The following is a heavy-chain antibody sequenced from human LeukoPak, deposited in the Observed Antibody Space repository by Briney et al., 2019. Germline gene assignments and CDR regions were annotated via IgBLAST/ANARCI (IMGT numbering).Heavy chain of an antibody. CDR3: ATGVFRDGYKIRNDY. CDR2: FDPEDGET. Sequence: ASVKVSCKVSGYTLTGLSMHWVRQAPGKGLEWMGGFDPEDGETIYAQKFQGRVTMTEDTSTDTAYMELSSLRSEDTAVYYCATGVFRDGYKIRNDYWGQGTLVTVSS. J-gene: IGHJ4*02. CDR1: GYTLTGLS. V-gene: IGHV1-24*01. D-gene: IGHD5-24*01.